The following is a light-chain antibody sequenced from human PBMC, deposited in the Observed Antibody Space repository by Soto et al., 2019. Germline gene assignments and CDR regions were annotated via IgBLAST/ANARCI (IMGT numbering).Light chain of an antibody. CDR1: NSNIGSQF. CDR3: ASWDRSLSAGV. V-gene: IGLV1-51*01. Sequence: QSFLTQPPSVSAAPGQTVTISCSGANSNIGSQFVSWYQHFPGRAPKLLIFDNDKRPSGIPDRFTGSKTGTSATLGITGLQAGDEADYYCASWDRSLSAGVFGGGTQLTVL. J-gene: IGLJ3*02. CDR2: DND.